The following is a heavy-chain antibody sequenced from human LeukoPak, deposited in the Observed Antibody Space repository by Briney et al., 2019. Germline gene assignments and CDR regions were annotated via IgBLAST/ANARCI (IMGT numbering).Heavy chain of an antibody. V-gene: IGHV3-74*01. D-gene: IGHD1-7*01. Sequence: GGSLRLSCAASGFTFSSYWMHWVRQAPGKGLVWVSLISGDGSTTIYADSVKGRFTISRDNAKNTLFLQMNSLRAEDTAVYYCAGVNYWNYPFWGRGTLVTVSS. CDR1: GFTFSSYW. J-gene: IGHJ2*01. CDR2: ISGDGSTT. CDR3: AGVNYWNYPF.